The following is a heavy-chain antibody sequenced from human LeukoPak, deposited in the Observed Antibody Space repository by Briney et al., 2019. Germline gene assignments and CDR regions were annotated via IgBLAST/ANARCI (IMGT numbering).Heavy chain of an antibody. Sequence: GPSMTLSCAAAGFTLSSDAMSWVRQAPGKGLEWDSAISSIGGSTYYAGSVKGRFIISRDNSKKTLYLQMNRRRAEDTAVYYCAKDGSYDSSGPSYFDYWGQGTLVTVSS. CDR2: ISSIGGST. D-gene: IGHD3-22*01. J-gene: IGHJ4*02. CDR3: AKDGSYDSSGPSYFDY. V-gene: IGHV3-23*01. CDR1: GFTLSSDA.